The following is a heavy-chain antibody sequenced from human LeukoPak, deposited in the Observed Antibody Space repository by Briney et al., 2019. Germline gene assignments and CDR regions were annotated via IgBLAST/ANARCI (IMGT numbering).Heavy chain of an antibody. CDR3: AKNYLWFGELSYGMDV. Sequence: GGSLRLSCAASGFTFSSYGMHWVRQAPGKGLEWVAVISYDGSNKYYADSVKGRFTISRDNSKNTLYLQMNSLRAEDTAVYYCAKNYLWFGELSYGMDVWGQGTTVTVSS. D-gene: IGHD3-10*01. CDR1: GFTFSSYG. CDR2: ISYDGSNK. V-gene: IGHV3-30*18. J-gene: IGHJ6*02.